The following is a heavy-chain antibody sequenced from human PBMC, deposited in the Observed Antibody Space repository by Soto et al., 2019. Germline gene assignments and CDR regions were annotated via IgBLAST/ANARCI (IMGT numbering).Heavy chain of an antibody. Sequence: PSETLSLTCTVSGGPVNIGGYYWVCIRQPPGKGREWIGSSSYSGNTYNTPSLQLTVIISIDTSKNQLYLNGKSVTAEAMAVYYCARRRASGYGGNNNPYYFDYWGQGTLVTVSS. CDR3: ARRRASGYGGNNNPYYFDY. CDR1: GGPVNIGGYY. V-gene: IGHV4-39*01. D-gene: IGHD5-12*01. CDR2: SSYSGNT. J-gene: IGHJ4*02.